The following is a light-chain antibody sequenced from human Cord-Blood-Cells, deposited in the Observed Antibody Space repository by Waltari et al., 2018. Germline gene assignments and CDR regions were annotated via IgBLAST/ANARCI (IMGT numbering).Light chain of an antibody. CDR1: SSDVGSYNL. CDR2: EGS. V-gene: IGLV2-23*01. J-gene: IGLJ3*02. CDR3: CSYAGSSTSWV. Sequence: QSALTQPASVSGSPGQSITIPCTGPSSDVGSYNLVSCYQQHPGKAPKLIIYEGSKRPSGVSNRFSGSKSGNTASLTISGLQAEDEADYYCCSYAGSSTSWVFGGGTKLTVL.